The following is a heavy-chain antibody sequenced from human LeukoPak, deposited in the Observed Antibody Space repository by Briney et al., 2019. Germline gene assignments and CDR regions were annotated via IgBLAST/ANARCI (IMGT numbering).Heavy chain of an antibody. CDR1: GGSISSYY. J-gene: IGHJ6*02. CDR3: ARHSSYSSGWYYYYGMDV. Sequence: PSETLSLTCTVSGGSISSYYWSWIRQPPGKGLEWIGYIYYSGSANYNPSLKSRVTISVDTSKNQFSLKLSSVTAADTAVYYCARHSSYSSGWYYYYGMDVWGQGTTVTVSS. V-gene: IGHV4-59*08. CDR2: IYYSGSA. D-gene: IGHD6-19*01.